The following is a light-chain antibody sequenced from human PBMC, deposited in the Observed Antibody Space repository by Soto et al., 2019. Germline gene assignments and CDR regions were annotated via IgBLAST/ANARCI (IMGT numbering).Light chain of an antibody. V-gene: IGLV2-14*01. CDR2: EVS. CDR1: SSDVGGYDY. CDR3: SSYSISTAYL. Sequence: QSALPQPASVSRSPGQSITISCTGTSSDVGGYDYVSWYQLHPGKAPKLMVFEVSNRPSGVSYRFSGSKSGNTASLTISGLQAEDEADYFCSSYSISTAYLFGTGTKVTVL. J-gene: IGLJ1*01.